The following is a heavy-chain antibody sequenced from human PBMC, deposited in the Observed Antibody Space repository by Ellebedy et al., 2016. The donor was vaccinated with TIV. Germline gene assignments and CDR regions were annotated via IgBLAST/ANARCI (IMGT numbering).Heavy chain of an antibody. D-gene: IGHD3-10*01. CDR3: ARALGRFYGSGATYFDL. Sequence: SETLSLXXTVSGGSVSSGSYYWSWIRQPPGKGLEWIGYIYYSGSTNYNPSLKSRVTISVDTSKNQFSLKLSSVTAADTAVYYCARALGRFYGSGATYFDLWGRGTLVTVSS. J-gene: IGHJ2*01. V-gene: IGHV4-61*01. CDR2: IYYSGST. CDR1: GGSVSSGSYY.